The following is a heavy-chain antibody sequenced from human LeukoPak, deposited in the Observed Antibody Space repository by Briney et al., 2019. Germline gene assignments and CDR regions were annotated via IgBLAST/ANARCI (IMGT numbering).Heavy chain of an antibody. V-gene: IGHV4-59*01. CDR1: GVSISSYY. Sequence: SETLSLTCTVSGVSISSYYWSWIRQPPGKGLEWIGNIYDSGSTNYNPSLKSRLTISVDTSKNQCSLKLSSVTAADTAVYYCARQSISGSSLSYFDYWGQGTLVNVSS. CDR3: ARQSISGSSLSYFDY. D-gene: IGHD3-22*01. J-gene: IGHJ4*02. CDR2: IYDSGST.